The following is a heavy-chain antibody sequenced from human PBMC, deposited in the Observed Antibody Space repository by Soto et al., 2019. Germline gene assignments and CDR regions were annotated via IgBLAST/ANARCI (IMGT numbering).Heavy chain of an antibody. CDR3: AKDDIYCSGGSCYPSYYFDY. J-gene: IGHJ4*02. V-gene: IGHV3-23*01. D-gene: IGHD2-15*01. Sequence: EVQLLESGGGLVQPGGSLRLSCAASGFTFSSYAMSWVRQAPGKGLEWVSAISGSGGSTYYADSVKGRFTISRDNSKNTLYLQMKSLRAEDTAVYYCAKDDIYCSGGSCYPSYYFDYWGQGTLVTVSS. CDR1: GFTFSSYA. CDR2: ISGSGGST.